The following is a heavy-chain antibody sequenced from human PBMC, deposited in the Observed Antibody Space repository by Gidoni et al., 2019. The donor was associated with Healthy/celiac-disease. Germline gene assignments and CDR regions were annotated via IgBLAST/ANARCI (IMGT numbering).Heavy chain of an antibody. CDR1: GFTFDDYA. Sequence: EVQLVESGGGWVQPGRSLRLSCAASGFTFDDYAMHLVRQDPGKGLEWVSGISWNSGIIGYADSVKGRFTISRDNAKNSLYLQMNSLRAEDTALYYCAKRRPGGWLQFGYWGQGTLVTVSS. D-gene: IGHD5-12*01. CDR2: ISWNSGII. V-gene: IGHV3-9*01. J-gene: IGHJ4*02. CDR3: AKRRPGGWLQFGY.